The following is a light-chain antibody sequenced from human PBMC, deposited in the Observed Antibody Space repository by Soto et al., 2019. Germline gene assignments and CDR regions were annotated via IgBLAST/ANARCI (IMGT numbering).Light chain of an antibody. CDR2: GAS. CDR1: QGVRND. V-gene: IGKV1-6*01. Sequence: AIQMTQSPSSLSASVGDRVTITCRASQGVRNDLGWYQQKPGKAPKLLIYGASSLQSGVPSRFSGSGSGTDFTLTISSLQTEDFAAYYCLQDYRYPLTFSGGTNVE. CDR3: LQDYRYPLT. J-gene: IGKJ4*01.